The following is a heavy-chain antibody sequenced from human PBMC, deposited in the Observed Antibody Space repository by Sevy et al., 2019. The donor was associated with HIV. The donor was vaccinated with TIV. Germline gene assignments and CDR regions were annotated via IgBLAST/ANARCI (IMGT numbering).Heavy chain of an antibody. Sequence: SETLSLTCTVSGGSITGYYWNWIRQPAGKGLEWIGHIYTTGRTDYSPSLKSRVTMSVDTSKNQFSLKLTSVTAADTAVYYCARGYIRFLEGWWFDPWGQGTLVTVSS. D-gene: IGHD3-3*01. CDR1: GGSITGYY. CDR3: ARGYIRFLEGWWFDP. J-gene: IGHJ5*02. CDR2: IYTTGRT. V-gene: IGHV4-4*07.